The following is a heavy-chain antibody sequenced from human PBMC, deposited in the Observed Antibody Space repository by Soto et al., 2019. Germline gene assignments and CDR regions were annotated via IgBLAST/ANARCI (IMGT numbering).Heavy chain of an antibody. D-gene: IGHD2-8*01. CDR3: ARRYGCTFDY. J-gene: IGHJ4*02. CDR2: IYYSGST. V-gene: IGHV4-59*08. CDR1: GGSISSYY. Sequence: QVQLQESGPGLVKPSETLSLTCTVSGGSISSYYWSWIRQPPGKGLEWIGYIYYSGSTNYNPSRKRRVTIAVDTSKNQLSLKLSSVTAADTAVYYCARRYGCTFDYWGQGTLVTVSS.